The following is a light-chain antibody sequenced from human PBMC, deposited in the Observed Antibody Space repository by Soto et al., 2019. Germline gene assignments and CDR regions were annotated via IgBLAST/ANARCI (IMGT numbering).Light chain of an antibody. V-gene: IGLV1-44*01. Sequence: QSVLTQQPSASGTPRQRVTISCSGSSSNIGSNTVNWYQQLPGTAPKLLIYSNNQRPSGVPDRFSGSKSGTSASLAISGLQSEDEADYYCAAWDDSLNGPYVVFGGGTKVTVL. CDR3: AAWDDSLNGPYVV. CDR2: SNN. CDR1: SSNIGSNT. J-gene: IGLJ2*01.